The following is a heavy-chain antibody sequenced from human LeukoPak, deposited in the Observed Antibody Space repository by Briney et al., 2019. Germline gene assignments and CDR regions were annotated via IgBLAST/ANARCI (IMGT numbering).Heavy chain of an antibody. D-gene: IGHD3-22*01. CDR3: ARSGDYYPSSGYIDY. J-gene: IGHJ4*02. CDR2: IYYSGST. Sequence: AEPVSLLCTVWGGLISSSSYYGAWIRQPPGRGVERNGSIYYSGSTYYNPSLKSRVTISVDTSKTQFSLQLSSVTAADTAAYYCARSGDYYPSSGYIDYWGLGTLVTVSS. V-gene: IGHV4-39*07. CDR1: GGLISSSSYY.